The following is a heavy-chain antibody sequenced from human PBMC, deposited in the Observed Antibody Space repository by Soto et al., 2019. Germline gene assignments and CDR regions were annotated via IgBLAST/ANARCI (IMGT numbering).Heavy chain of an antibody. CDR3: AREESGYDYYFDY. CDR1: GYTFPSYA. V-gene: IGHV1-3*01. D-gene: IGHD5-12*01. CDR2: INAGNGNT. J-gene: IGHJ4*02. Sequence: ASVKVSCKASGYTFPSYAMHWVRQAPGQRLEWMGWINAGNGNTKYSQKFQGRVTITRDTSASTAYMELSSLRSEDTAVYYCAREESGYDYYFDYWGQGTLVTVSS.